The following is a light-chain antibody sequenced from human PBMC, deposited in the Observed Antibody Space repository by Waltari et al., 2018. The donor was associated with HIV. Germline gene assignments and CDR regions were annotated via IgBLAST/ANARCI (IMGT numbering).Light chain of an antibody. CDR2: EVN. J-gene: IGLJ2*01. V-gene: IGLV2-23*02. CDR3: CSYAIGGTFV. CDR1: SSDVGSSNL. Sequence: QSALTQPASVSGSPGQSITMSCTGTSSDVGSSNLVSWYQQHPGKAPKLIIYEVNKRPPGITNRFSGFKSGNTASLTITGLQAEDEADYHCCSYAIGGTFVFGGGTKVTVL.